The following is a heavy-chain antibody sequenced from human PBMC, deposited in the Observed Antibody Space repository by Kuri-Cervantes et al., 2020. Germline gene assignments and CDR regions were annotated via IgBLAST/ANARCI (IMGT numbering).Heavy chain of an antibody. Sequence: GESLKISCAASGFTFSDYYMSWIRQAPGKGLYWVSYITSGSSAIYYADSVKGRFTISRDNAKNSLYLQMNSLRAEDTAVYYCARGNTQFTWHFHYWGQGTLVTVSS. CDR1: GFTFSDYY. V-gene: IGHV3-11*04. D-gene: IGHD5-12*01. CDR2: ITSGSSAI. CDR3: ARGNTQFTWHFHY. J-gene: IGHJ4*02.